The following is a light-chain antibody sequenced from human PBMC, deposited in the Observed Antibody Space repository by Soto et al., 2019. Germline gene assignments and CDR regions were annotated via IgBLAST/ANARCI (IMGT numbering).Light chain of an antibody. CDR1: QSVASSY. J-gene: IGKJ1*01. Sequence: EVVLTQSPGTLSLSPGERGTLSCRASQSVASSYLAWYQQKPGRAPRLLFYSASSRATGIPDRFSGSGSGTDFPLTISRLEPEDFAVYYCHHFGSLPETFGQGTNVE. CDR2: SAS. V-gene: IGKV3-20*01. CDR3: HHFGSLPET.